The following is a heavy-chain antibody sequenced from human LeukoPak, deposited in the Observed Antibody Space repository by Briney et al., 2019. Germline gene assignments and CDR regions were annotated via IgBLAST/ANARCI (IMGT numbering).Heavy chain of an antibody. CDR1: GYTFSSHD. CDR2: MNPNSGGT. D-gene: IGHD6-25*01. V-gene: IGHV1-2*02. J-gene: IGHJ5*02. CDR3: AREGAAAEDVNWFDP. Sequence: ASVKVSCKASGYTFSSHDINWVRQVPGHGLEWMGWMNPNSGGTHYAQNFQDRVTMTRDTSINTAYMELNSLRSDDTAVYYCAREGAAAEDVNWFDPWGQGTLVTVSS.